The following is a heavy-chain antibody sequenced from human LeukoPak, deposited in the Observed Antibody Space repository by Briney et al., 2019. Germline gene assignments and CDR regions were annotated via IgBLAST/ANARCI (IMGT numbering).Heavy chain of an antibody. J-gene: IGHJ5*02. CDR3: ARDLRSRYFDWLPTSSWFDP. Sequence: GASVKVSCKASGYTFTSYGISWVRQAPGQGLEWMGWISAYNGNTNYAQKLQGRVTMTTDTSTSTAYMELRSLRSDDTAVYYCARDLRSRYFDWLPTSSWFDPWGQGTLVTVSS. V-gene: IGHV1-18*01. D-gene: IGHD3-9*01. CDR2: ISAYNGNT. CDR1: GYTFTSYG.